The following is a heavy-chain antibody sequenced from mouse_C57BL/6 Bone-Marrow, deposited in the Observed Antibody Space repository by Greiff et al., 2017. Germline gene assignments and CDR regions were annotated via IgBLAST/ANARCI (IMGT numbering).Heavy chain of an antibody. CDR2: IYPGSGST. D-gene: IGHD2-1*01. CDR1: GYTFTSYW. CDR3: AGYYGNLAWFAY. Sequence: QVQLQQPGAELVKPGASVKMSCKASGYTFTSYWITWVKQRPGQGLEWIGDIYPGSGSTNYNEKFKRKATLTVDTSSSTAYMQLSSLTSEDSAVYYCAGYYGNLAWFAYWGQGTLVTVSA. J-gene: IGHJ3*01. V-gene: IGHV1-55*01.